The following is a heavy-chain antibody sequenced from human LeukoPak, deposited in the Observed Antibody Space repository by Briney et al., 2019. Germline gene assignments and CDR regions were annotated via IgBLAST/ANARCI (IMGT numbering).Heavy chain of an antibody. Sequence: SVKVSCMASGGTLSSYAISWVRPAPGEGLEWVGGIIPIFGTANYVQKFQGRVTITADESTSTAYMELSSLRSEDTAVYYCARDQYGSGSYYKPFDYWGQGTLVTVSS. J-gene: IGHJ4*02. CDR1: GGTLSSYA. CDR2: IIPIFGTA. CDR3: ARDQYGSGSYYKPFDY. D-gene: IGHD3-10*01. V-gene: IGHV1-69*13.